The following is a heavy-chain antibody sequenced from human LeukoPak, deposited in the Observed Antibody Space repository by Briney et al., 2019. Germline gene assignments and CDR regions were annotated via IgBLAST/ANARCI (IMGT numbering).Heavy chain of an antibody. D-gene: IGHD3-3*02. J-gene: IGHJ4*02. V-gene: IGHV3-7*01. CDR1: GFTFSSYW. Sequence: PGGSLRLSCAASGFTFSSYWMTWVRQAPGKGLAWVASIKQDGNEKYYVDSVKGRFTISRDNARNSLYLQMSSLRADDTAVYYCARDGAFRIYDYWGQGTLVTVSS. CDR2: IKQDGNEK. CDR3: ARDGAFRIYDY.